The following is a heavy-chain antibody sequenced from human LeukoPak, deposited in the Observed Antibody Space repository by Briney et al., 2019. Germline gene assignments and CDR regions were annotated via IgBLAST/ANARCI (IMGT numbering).Heavy chain of an antibody. Sequence: HGASVKVSCKASGGTFSSYAISWVRQAPGQGLEWMGIINPSGGSTSHAQKFQGRVTMTRDTSTSTVYMELSSLRSEDTAVYYCARGRLSTVVSPLWDWGQGTLVTVSS. V-gene: IGHV1-46*01. CDR3: ARGRLSTVVSPLWD. J-gene: IGHJ4*02. CDR2: INPSGGST. D-gene: IGHD4-23*01. CDR1: GGTFSSYA.